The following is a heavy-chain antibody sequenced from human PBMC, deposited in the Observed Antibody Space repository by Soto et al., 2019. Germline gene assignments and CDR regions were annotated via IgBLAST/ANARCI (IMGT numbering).Heavy chain of an antibody. J-gene: IGHJ6*02. CDR1: GGSISSSNW. Sequence: SETLSLTCAVSGGSISSSNWWSWVRQPPGKGLEWIGEIYHSGSTNYNPSLKSRVTISVDKSKNQFSLKLNSVTAADTAVYYCARVSGSYYHGMDVWGQGTTVT. CDR2: IYHSGST. CDR3: ARVSGSYYHGMDV. V-gene: IGHV4-4*02.